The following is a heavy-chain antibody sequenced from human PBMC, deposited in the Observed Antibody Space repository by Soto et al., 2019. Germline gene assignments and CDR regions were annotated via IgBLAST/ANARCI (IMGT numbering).Heavy chain of an antibody. V-gene: IGHV1-18*04. D-gene: IGHD5-18*01. J-gene: IGHJ6*02. CDR3: ARVDTAMVFVRYYYCGMDV. Sequence: GASVKVSCKASGYTFTSYGISWVRQAPGQGLEWMGWISAYNGNTNYAQKLQGRVTMTTDTSTSTAYMELRSLRSDDTAVYYCARVDTAMVFVRYYYCGMDVWGQGTTVTVSS. CDR2: ISAYNGNT. CDR1: GYTFTSYG.